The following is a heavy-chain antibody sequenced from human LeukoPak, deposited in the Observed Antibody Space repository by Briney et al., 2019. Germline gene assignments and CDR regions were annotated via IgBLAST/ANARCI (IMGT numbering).Heavy chain of an antibody. Sequence: PGGSLRLSCAASGFIFSDYYMSWIRQAPGRGLEWISYISSSGSTIYYADSVKGRFTISRDNARKSMHLQMNSLSAEDTALYYCARDYLVASVNYYSGMDVWGQGTTVTVSS. V-gene: IGHV3-11*01. J-gene: IGHJ6*02. CDR2: ISSSGSTI. CDR3: ARDYLVASVNYYSGMDV. CDR1: GFIFSDYY. D-gene: IGHD2-15*01.